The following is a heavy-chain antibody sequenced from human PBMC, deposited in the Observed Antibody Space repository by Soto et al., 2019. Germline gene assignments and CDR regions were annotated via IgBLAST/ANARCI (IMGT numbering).Heavy chain of an antibody. CDR3: ATPHLYCTGGTCYFAEYFHY. J-gene: IGHJ1*01. Sequence: EVQLLESGGGLVQPGGSLRLSCTASGFTFSNYAMSWLRQAPGKGLEWVSAVRHDGDSTYYADSVKGGFTISRDNLKNALYLQVNILRAEDTAVYYCATPHLYCTGGTCYFAEYFHYWGQGTLVTVSS. CDR2: VRHDGDST. D-gene: IGHD2-15*01. V-gene: IGHV3-23*01. CDR1: GFTFSNYA.